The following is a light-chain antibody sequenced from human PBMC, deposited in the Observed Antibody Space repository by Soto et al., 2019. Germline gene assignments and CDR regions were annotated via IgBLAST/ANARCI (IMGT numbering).Light chain of an antibody. CDR3: QQRSNWPIT. J-gene: IGKJ5*01. V-gene: IGKV3-11*01. CDR2: DAS. CDR1: QSVSSY. Sequence: EIVLTQSPATLSLSPGERATLSCRASQSVSSYLAWYQQKPGQAPRLLIYDASNRATGIPARFSGSGSGTDFTLTLSSLEPEDFAVYYGQQRSNWPITFGQGTRLEIK.